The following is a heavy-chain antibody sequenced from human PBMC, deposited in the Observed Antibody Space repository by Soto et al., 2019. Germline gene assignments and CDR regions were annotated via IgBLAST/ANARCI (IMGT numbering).Heavy chain of an antibody. CDR1: GFTFSSYA. D-gene: IGHD2-2*01. J-gene: IGHJ6*02. CDR3: AKYRYCSSTSCYYYYYYGMDV. Sequence: PGGSLRLSCAASGFTFSSYAMSWVRQAPGKGLEWVSAISGSGGSTYYADSVKGRFTISRDNSKNTLYLQMNSLRAEDTAVYYCAKYRYCSSTSCYYYYYYGMDVWGQGTTVTVSS. V-gene: IGHV3-23*01. CDR2: ISGSGGST.